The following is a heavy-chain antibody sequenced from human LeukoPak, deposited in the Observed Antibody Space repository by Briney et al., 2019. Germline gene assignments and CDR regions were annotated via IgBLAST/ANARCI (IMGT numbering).Heavy chain of an antibody. CDR1: GYTLTSYD. V-gene: IGHV1-8*01. J-gene: IGHJ6*03. Sequence: ASVKVSCKASGYTLTSYDINWVRQATGQGLEWMGWMNPNSGRTGYAQNFQGRITITRNTSISTAYMELSSLRSEDTAVYYCTRGLRGVRPFAIYYYMDVWGKGTTVTVSS. CDR2: MNPNSGRT. CDR3: TRGLRGVRPFAIYYYMDV. D-gene: IGHD2-8*01.